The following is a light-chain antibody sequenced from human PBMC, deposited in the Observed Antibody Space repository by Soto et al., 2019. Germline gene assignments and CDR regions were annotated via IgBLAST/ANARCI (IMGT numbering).Light chain of an antibody. CDR2: DAS. J-gene: IGKJ1*01. CDR1: QSIGTW. V-gene: IGKV1-5*01. CDR3: QQFSLYWA. Sequence: DIQMTQSPSSLCASVGHRVTVTCRASQSIGTWSAWYQHRPGKAPSLLIYDASTLRSGVPSRFSGSGSGTEFILTISSLQPDDFATYYCQQFSLYWAFGQGTKVDIK.